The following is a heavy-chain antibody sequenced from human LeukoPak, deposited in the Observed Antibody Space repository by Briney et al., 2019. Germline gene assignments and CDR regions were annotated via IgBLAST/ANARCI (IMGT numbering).Heavy chain of an antibody. CDR3: ARSSVGWFDP. J-gene: IGHJ5*02. Sequence: ASVKVSCKASGYSFTGHYMHWVRQAPGQGLELMGWINPNTGSTNYAQKFKGRVTMTTDTSTSTAYMELRSLRSDDTAVYYCARSSVGWFDPWGQGTLVTVSS. CDR2: INPNTGST. V-gene: IGHV1-2*02. CDR1: GYSFTGHY.